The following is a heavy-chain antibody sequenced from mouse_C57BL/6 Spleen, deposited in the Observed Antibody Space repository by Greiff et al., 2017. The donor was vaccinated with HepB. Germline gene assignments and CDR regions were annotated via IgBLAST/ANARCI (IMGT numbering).Heavy chain of an antibody. Sequence: EVMLVESGGGLVKPGGSLKLSCAASGFTFSSYAMSWVRQTPEKRLEWVATISDGGCYTYYPDNVKGRFTISRDNAKNNLYLQMSHLKSEDTAMYYCARGRTTGYFDVWGTGTTVTVSS. V-gene: IGHV5-4*03. CDR3: ARGRTTGYFDV. CDR1: GFTFSSYA. CDR2: ISDGGCYT. J-gene: IGHJ1*03. D-gene: IGHD3-3*01.